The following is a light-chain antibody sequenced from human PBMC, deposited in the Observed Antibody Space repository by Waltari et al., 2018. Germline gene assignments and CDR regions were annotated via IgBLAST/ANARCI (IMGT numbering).Light chain of an antibody. V-gene: IGKV4-1*01. CDR3: QQYYSSPLT. CDR1: QSVIYSSMEKNF. Sequence: DIVTTRSPGPLAVVLSGGAPPTCTSSQSVIYSSMEKNFLAWYQQKAGQPPKLLIYWASTRASGVPDRFSGSGSGTDFTLTINSLQADDVAVYYCQQYYSSPLTFGGGTRVESK. J-gene: IGKJ4*01. CDR2: WAS.